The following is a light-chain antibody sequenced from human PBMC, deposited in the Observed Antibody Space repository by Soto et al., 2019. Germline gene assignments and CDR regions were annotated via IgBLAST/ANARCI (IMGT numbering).Light chain of an antibody. CDR1: QSISSY. J-gene: IGKJ1*01. V-gene: IGKV1-39*01. Sequence: DIQMTQSTSSLSASEGDRVTITCRASQSISSYLNWYQQKPGKAPKLLIYAASSLQSGVPSRFSGSGSGTDFTLTISSLQPEDFATYYCQQSYSTPRTFGQGTKVDI. CDR2: AAS. CDR3: QQSYSTPRT.